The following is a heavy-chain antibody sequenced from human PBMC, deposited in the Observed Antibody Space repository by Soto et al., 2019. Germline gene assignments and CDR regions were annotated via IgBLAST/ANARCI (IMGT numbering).Heavy chain of an antibody. V-gene: IGHV4-61*05. CDR2: ISYSGYT. CDR3: ATQGFGVLHGLVEV. Sequence: PSGTLSLTCTVSGGSISSISNHYCSWIRLPPGKGLEWIGYISYSGYTSYNPSLKSRVIISVDTSKNQFSLNLTSVTAADTALYYCATQGFGVLHGLVEVWGQGTTVTVSS. D-gene: IGHD3-10*01. J-gene: IGHJ6*02. CDR1: GGSISSISNHY.